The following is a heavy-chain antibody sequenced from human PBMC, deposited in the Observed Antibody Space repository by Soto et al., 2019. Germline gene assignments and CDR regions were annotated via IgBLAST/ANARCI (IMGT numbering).Heavy chain of an antibody. V-gene: IGHV1-69*12. CDR3: ARADYYGSGSYYMYYYYGMDV. CDR2: IIPIFGTA. CDR1: GGTFSSYA. Sequence: QVQLVQSGAEVKKPGSSVKVSCKASGGTFSSYAISWVRQAPGQGLEWMGGIIPIFGTANYAQKFQGRVTITADESTRPAYMELSSLRSEDTAVYYCARADYYGSGSYYMYYYYGMDVWGQGTTVTVSS. J-gene: IGHJ6*02. D-gene: IGHD3-10*01.